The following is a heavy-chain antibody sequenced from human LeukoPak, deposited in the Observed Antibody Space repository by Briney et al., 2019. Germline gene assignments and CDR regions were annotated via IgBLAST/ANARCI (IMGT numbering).Heavy chain of an antibody. CDR2: ISYDGSDK. V-gene: IGHV3-30-3*01. CDR3: ARDEGENYYGSGSVSNYYGMDV. D-gene: IGHD3-10*01. Sequence: PGGSLRLSCAASGFTFSSYAMHWVRQAPGKGLEWVAVISYDGSDKYYADSVKGRFTISRDNSKNTLYLQMNSLRAEDTAVYYCARDEGENYYGSGSVSNYYGMDVWGQGTTVTVSS. CDR1: GFTFSSYA. J-gene: IGHJ6*02.